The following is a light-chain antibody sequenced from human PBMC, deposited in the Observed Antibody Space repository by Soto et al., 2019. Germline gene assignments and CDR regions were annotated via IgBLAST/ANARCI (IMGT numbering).Light chain of an antibody. CDR3: RQSYSPPPT. J-gene: IGKJ3*01. CDR1: QNISSY. V-gene: IGKV1-39*01. CDR2: AAS. Sequence: DIQMTQSPSSLSASVGDRVTITCRASQNISSYLNWYQQKPGKAPKLLIYAASSLQRGVPSRFSGSGSGTDFTLTISSLQPEDFATYYCRQSYSPPPTFGPGTKVDIK.